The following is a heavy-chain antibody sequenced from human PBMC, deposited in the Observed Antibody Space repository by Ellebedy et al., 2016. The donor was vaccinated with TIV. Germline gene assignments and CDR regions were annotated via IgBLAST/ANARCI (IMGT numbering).Heavy chain of an antibody. J-gene: IGHJ4*02. CDR1: GFTFSSYA. D-gene: IGHD6-13*01. Sequence: GESLKISCAASGFTFSSYAMSWVRQAPGKGLKWVSAISSSGRSTYYADSVKGRFTISRDNSKSTVYLQMDSLRVEDTATYYCARSSRVFVFDDWGQGTVVTVSS. CDR3: ARSSRVFVFDD. CDR2: ISSSGRST. V-gene: IGHV3-23*01.